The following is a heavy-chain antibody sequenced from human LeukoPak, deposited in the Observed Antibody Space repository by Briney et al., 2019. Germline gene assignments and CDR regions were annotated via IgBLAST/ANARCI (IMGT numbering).Heavy chain of an antibody. CDR1: GGSISSSSYY. Sequence: SETLSLTCSVSGGSISSSSYYWGWIRQPPGKGLEWIVSIYESRSTYYNPYLKSRLTISVDTSKNQFSLKLTSVTAADTAIYYCARPYHYDSGSRGTAFDIWGQGTMVTVSS. CDR3: ARPYHYDSGSRGTAFDI. D-gene: IGHD3-10*01. J-gene: IGHJ3*02. CDR2: IYESRST. V-gene: IGHV4-39*01.